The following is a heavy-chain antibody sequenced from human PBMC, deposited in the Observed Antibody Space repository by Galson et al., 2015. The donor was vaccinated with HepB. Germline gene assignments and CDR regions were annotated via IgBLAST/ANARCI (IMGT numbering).Heavy chain of an antibody. CDR3: ASLVTALTLDAFNI. V-gene: IGHV3-21*01. CDR1: GFTFSSYT. Sequence: SLRLSCAASGFTFSSYTMNWVRQAPGKGLEWVSSISSSSTYIYYADSVKGRFTISRDNTKNSLYLQMNSLRAEDTAVYYCASLVTALTLDAFNIWGQGTMVTVSS. J-gene: IGHJ3*02. D-gene: IGHD3-16*01. CDR2: ISSSSTYI.